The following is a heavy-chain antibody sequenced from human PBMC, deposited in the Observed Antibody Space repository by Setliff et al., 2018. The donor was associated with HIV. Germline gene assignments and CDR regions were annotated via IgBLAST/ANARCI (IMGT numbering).Heavy chain of an antibody. J-gene: IGHJ4*02. Sequence: SETLSLTCTVSGGSISSGTDFWSWIRQPAGKGLEWIGRIYTSGSTKYNPSPDSRVTISVDTSKNQFSLNLRSVTAADTAVYYCAREPAAGAYYFDYWGQGTLVTVSS. CDR1: GGSISSGTDF. D-gene: IGHD6-13*01. V-gene: IGHV4-61*02. CDR3: AREPAAGAYYFDY. CDR2: IYTSGST.